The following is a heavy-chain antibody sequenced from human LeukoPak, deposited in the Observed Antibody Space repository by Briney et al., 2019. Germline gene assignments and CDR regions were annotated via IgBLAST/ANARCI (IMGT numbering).Heavy chain of an antibody. J-gene: IGHJ4*02. CDR1: GGSISSSSYY. Sequence: SETLSLTCTVSGGSISSSSYYWGWIRQPPGKGLEWIGFISYSGNTNYNPSLKSRVTISVDTSKNQFSLKLSSVTAADTAVYYCASYGYSRRRFDYWGQGTLVTVSS. CDR3: ASYGYSRRRFDY. CDR2: ISYSGNT. D-gene: IGHD6-13*01. V-gene: IGHV4-39*01.